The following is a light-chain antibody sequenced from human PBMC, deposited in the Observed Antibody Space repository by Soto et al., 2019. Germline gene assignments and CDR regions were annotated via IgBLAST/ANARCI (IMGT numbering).Light chain of an antibody. J-gene: IGKJ5*01. CDR3: QQYNDWPIT. CDR2: RAS. V-gene: IGKV3-15*01. CDR1: QSVSSL. Sequence: EVVMTQSPPTLSLSPGDGATLSCRASQSVSSLVAWYQHKPGQAPRLLIYRASTRATGISGRFSGSGSGTEFTLTISSLQSEDFAVYYCQQYNDWPITFGQGTRLEIK.